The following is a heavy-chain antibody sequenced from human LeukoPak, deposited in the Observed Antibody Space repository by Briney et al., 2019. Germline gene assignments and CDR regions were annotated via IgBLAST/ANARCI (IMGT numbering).Heavy chain of an antibody. CDR3: ARSPDYDILTGYSYIFDY. CDR2: IYTTGST. CDR1: GGSISSYY. D-gene: IGHD3-9*01. J-gene: IGHJ4*02. V-gene: IGHV4-4*07. Sequence: SETLSLTCTVSGGSISSYYWSWIRQPAGKGLEWIGRIYTTGSTNYNPSLKSRVTMSVDTSKNQFSLKLSSVTAADTAVYYCARSPDYDILTGYSYIFDYWGQGILVTVSS.